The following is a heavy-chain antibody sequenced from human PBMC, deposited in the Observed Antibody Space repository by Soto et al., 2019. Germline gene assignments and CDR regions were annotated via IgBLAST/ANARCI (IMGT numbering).Heavy chain of an antibody. CDR1: GFTFSNYG. Sequence: QVQLVESGGGVVQPGRSLRLSCAASGFTFSNYGMHWVRQAPGKGLEWVAVILNDGSNRYHADSVKDRFTISRDNSKNMLYLQMNSLEAEDTAVYYCARDDEYSGNGMDVWGQGTTVTVS. J-gene: IGHJ6*02. CDR2: ILNDGSNR. V-gene: IGHV3-33*01. CDR3: ARDDEYSGNGMDV. D-gene: IGHD3-10*01.